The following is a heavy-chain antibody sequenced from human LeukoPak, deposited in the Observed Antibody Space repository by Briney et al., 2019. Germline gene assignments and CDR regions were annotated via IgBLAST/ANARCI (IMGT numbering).Heavy chain of an antibody. D-gene: IGHD5-24*01. Sequence: ASVKVSCKASGYTFTDYTMHWLRQAPGQRLDWMGWINGGSGNTKYSPEFQGRVTITRDTSASTAYMELSSLRSEDTAVYYCAREGKDGYNSGHFDYWGQGTLVTVSS. CDR2: INGGSGNT. CDR3: AREGKDGYNSGHFDY. J-gene: IGHJ4*02. CDR1: GYTFTDYT. V-gene: IGHV1-3*01.